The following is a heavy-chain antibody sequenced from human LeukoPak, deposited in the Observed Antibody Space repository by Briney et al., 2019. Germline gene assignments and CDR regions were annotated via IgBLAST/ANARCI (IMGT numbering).Heavy chain of an antibody. CDR2: INPNSGGT. CDR3: ARDGGYDSSGYSDY. J-gene: IGHJ4*02. Sequence: ASVKVSCKASRYTFTGYYLHWVRQAPGQGLEWMGWINPNSGGTNYAQKFQGRVTMTRDTSISTAYMELSRLRSDDTAVYYCARDGGYDSSGYSDYWGQGTLVTVSS. D-gene: IGHD3-22*01. CDR1: RYTFTGYY. V-gene: IGHV1-2*02.